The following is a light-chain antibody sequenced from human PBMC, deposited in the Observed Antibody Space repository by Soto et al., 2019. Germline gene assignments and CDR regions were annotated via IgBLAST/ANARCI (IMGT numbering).Light chain of an antibody. CDR2: GAS. J-gene: IGKJ2*01. Sequence: EIVLTQSPGTLSLSPGERATLSCRASQSVSSSYLAWYQQKPGQAPRLPIYGASSRATGIPDRFSGSGSGTEFTLTISRLEPEDFAVYYCQYYGSSQEYTFGQGTKLVIK. CDR1: QSVSSSY. CDR3: QYYGSSQEYT. V-gene: IGKV3-20*01.